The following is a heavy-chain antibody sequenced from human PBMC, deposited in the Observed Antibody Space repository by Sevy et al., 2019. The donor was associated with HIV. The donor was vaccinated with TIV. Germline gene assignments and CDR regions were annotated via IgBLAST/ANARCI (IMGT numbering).Heavy chain of an antibody. CDR1: GFAFYDYS. D-gene: IGHD2-8*01. J-gene: IGHJ4*02. CDR2: FSFGCGKI. V-gene: IGHV3-23*01. Sequence: GGSLRLSCAASGFAFYDYSMSWIRQAPGKGLEWVATFSFGCGKINYADSVKGRFTISRDNLKNSFYLQMDNLRVEHTALYYCAREGCTRPHDYWGQGTPVTVSS. CDR3: AREGCTRPHDY.